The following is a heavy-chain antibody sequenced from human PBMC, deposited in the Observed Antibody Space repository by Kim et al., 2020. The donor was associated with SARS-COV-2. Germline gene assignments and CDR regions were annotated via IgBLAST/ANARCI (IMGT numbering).Heavy chain of an antibody. V-gene: IGHV4-39*01. CDR2: IYYSGST. D-gene: IGHD5-18*01. Sequence: SETLSLTCTVSGGSISSSSYYWGWIRQPPGKGLEWIGSIYYSGSTYYNPSLKSRVTISVDTSKNQFSLKLSSVTAADTAVYYCARREVTAMVTSDYWGQGTLVTVSS. CDR1: GGSISSSSYY. CDR3: ARREVTAMVTSDY. J-gene: IGHJ4*02.